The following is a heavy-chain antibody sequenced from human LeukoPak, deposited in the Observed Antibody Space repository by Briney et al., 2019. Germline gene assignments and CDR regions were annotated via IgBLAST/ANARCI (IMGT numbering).Heavy chain of an antibody. J-gene: IGHJ4*02. V-gene: IGHV3-7*01. CDR2: IKQDGSEK. D-gene: IGHD5-18*01. CDR1: GFTFSSYW. Sequence: GGSLRLSCAASGFTFSSYWMSWVRQAPGKGLEWVANIKQDGSEKYYVDSVKGRFTISRDNAKNSLYLQMNSLRAEDTAVYYCARDLWRIQLWSAFGYWGQGTLVTASS. CDR3: ARDLWRIQLWSAFGY.